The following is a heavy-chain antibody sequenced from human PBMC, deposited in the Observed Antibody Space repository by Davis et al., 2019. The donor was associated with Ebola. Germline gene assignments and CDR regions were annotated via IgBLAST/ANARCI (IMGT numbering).Heavy chain of an antibody. CDR3: ARQGVLYYYYGMDV. CDR2: IYYSGST. Sequence: SETLSLTCTVSGGSISSSSYYWGWIRQPPGKGLEWIGSIYYSGSTYYNPSLKSRVTISVDTSKNQFSLKLSSVTAADTSVYYCARQGVLYYYYGMDVWCRGTTVTVSS. J-gene: IGHJ6*02. D-gene: IGHD2/OR15-2a*01. CDR1: GGSISSSSYY. V-gene: IGHV4-39*01.